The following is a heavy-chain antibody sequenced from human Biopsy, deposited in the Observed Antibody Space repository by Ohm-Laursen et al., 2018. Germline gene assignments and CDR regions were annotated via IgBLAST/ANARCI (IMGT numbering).Heavy chain of an antibody. J-gene: IGHJ2*01. Sequence: SETLSLTWPVSGDSISSYYWSWIRQPPGKGLQRIGYVYYTGSTDYNPSLQSRVTISVDTSKNHFSLRLRSVTPADTAIYYCARDRGYYSDRTVPGYFDLWGRGTLVTVSS. V-gene: IGHV4-59*01. D-gene: IGHD3-22*01. CDR3: ARDRGYYSDRTVPGYFDL. CDR1: GDSISSYY. CDR2: VYYTGST.